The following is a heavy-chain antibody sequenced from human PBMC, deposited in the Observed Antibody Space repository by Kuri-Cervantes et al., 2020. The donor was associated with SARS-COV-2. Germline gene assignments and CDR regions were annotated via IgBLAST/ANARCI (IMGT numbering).Heavy chain of an antibody. Sequence: SETLSLTCTVSGGSISSGSYYWSWIRQPAGKGLEWIGRIYTSGSTNYNPSLKSRVTISVDTSKNQFSLKLSSVTAADTAVYYCARVVPAADEGLYYYYMDVWGKGTTVTVSS. CDR3: ARVVPAADEGLYYYYMDV. J-gene: IGHJ6*03. CDR2: IYTSGST. CDR1: GGSISSGSYY. D-gene: IGHD2-2*01. V-gene: IGHV4-61*02.